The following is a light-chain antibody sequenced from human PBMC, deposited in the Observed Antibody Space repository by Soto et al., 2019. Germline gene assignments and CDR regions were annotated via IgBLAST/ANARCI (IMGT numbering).Light chain of an antibody. CDR1: QSVSSSY. CDR3: QQYGSSPRT. V-gene: IGKV3-20*01. Sequence: EIVWTQSPGTLSLSPGERATLSCRASQSVSSSYLAWYQQKPGQAPRLLIYGASTRATDIPDRFSGSGSGTDFTLTISRLEPEDFAVYYCQQYGSSPRTFGQGTKVDIK. J-gene: IGKJ1*01. CDR2: GAS.